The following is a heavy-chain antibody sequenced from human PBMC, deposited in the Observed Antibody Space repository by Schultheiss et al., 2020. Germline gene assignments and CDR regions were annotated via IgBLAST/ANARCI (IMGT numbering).Heavy chain of an antibody. CDR2: ISYDGSNK. Sequence: GGSLRLSCAASGFTFSSYGMHWVRQAPGKGLEWVAVISYDGSNKYYADSVKGRFTISRDNSKNTLYLQMNSLRAEDTAVYYCAKVIEFGGGGSCYGFAACEYYFDYWGQGTLVTVSS. CDR1: GFTFSSYG. CDR3: AKVIEFGGGGSCYGFAACEYYFDY. D-gene: IGHD2-15*01. J-gene: IGHJ4*02. V-gene: IGHV3-30*18.